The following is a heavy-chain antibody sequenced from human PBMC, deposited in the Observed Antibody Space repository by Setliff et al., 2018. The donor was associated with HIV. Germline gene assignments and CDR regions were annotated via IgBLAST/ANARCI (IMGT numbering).Heavy chain of an antibody. D-gene: IGHD6-13*01. CDR3: ACGAAAGTYYYYFYYMDV. V-gene: IGHV4-39*01. CDR1: GGSISSSSYY. Sequence: SETLSLTCTVSGGSISSSSYYWGWIRQPPGKGLEWIGSIYYSGSTYYNPSLKSRVTISVDTSKNQFSLKLSSVTAADTAVYYCACGAAAGTYYYYFYYMDVWGKGTTVTVSS. CDR2: IYYSGST. J-gene: IGHJ6*03.